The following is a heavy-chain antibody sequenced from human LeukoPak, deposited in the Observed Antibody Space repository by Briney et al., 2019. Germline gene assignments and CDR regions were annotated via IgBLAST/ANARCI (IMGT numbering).Heavy chain of an antibody. D-gene: IGHD2/OR15-2a*01. CDR1: GGSFSGYY. J-gene: IGHJ6*03. Sequence: KPSETLSLTCAVYGGSFSGYYWSWIRQPPGKGLEWIGEINHSGSTNYNPSLKSRVTISVDTSKNKFSLKLSSVTAADTAVYYCARGAGFLVPFYYYYYMDVWGKGTTVTVSS. V-gene: IGHV4-34*01. CDR3: ARGAGFLVPFYYYYYMDV. CDR2: INHSGST.